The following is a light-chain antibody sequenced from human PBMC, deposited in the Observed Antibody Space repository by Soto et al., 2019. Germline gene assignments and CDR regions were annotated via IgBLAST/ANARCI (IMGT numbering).Light chain of an antibody. J-gene: IGKJ5*01. CDR2: DAS. V-gene: IGKV3-11*01. CDR3: QQRSNWPIT. CDR1: QSVSNY. Sequence: IVLTQSPGTLSLSPWERATLSWRASQSVSNYLAWFQQKPGQPPKLLLYDASIRATGSPARFSGRGAETDVTLPISSLEPEDFAVYYCQQRSNWPITFGQGTRLEIK.